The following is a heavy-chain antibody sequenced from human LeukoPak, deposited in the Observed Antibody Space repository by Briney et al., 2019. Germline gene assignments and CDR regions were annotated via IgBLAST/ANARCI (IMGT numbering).Heavy chain of an antibody. CDR3: ARDSGGDGDTIFGRYGMDV. J-gene: IGHJ6*02. Sequence: GASVKVSCKASGYTFTSYGISWVRQAPGQGLEWMGWISAYNGNTNYAQKLQGRVTMTTDTSTSTAYMEPRGLRSDDTAVYYCARDSGGDGDTIFGRYGMDVWGQGTTVTVSS. V-gene: IGHV1-18*01. D-gene: IGHD3-3*01. CDR1: GYTFTSYG. CDR2: ISAYNGNT.